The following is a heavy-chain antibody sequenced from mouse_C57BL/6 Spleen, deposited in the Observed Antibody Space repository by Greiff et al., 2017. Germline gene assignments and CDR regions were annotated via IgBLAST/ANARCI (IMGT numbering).Heavy chain of an antibody. V-gene: IGHV1-62-2*01. Sequence: QVQLQQSGAELVKPGASVKLSCKASGYTFTEYTIHWVKQRSGQGLEWIGWFYPGSGSIKYNEKFKDKATLTADKSSSTVYMVRSRLTSEDSAVYFCARHERGSSLMITTGAMDYWGQGTSVTVSS. J-gene: IGHJ4*01. D-gene: IGHD2-4*01. CDR2: FYPGSGSI. CDR3: ARHERGSSLMITTGAMDY. CDR1: GYTFTEYT.